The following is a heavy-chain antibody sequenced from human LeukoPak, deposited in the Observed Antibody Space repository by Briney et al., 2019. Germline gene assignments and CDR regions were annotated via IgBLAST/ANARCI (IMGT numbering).Heavy chain of an antibody. CDR3: VRDQGAPDY. CDR1: GFTFSSYS. V-gene: IGHV3-48*01. D-gene: IGHD1-26*01. J-gene: IGHJ4*02. CDR2: ISSSSSTI. Sequence: PGGSLRLSCAASGFTFSSYSMNWVRQAPGKGLEWVSYISSSSSTIYYADSVKGRFTISRDNAKDSLDLQMNSLRVEDTAVYYCVRDQGAPDYWGQGTLVTVSS.